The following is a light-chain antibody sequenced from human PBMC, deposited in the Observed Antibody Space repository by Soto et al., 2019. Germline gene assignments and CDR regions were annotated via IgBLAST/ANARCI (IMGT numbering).Light chain of an antibody. V-gene: IGLV2-14*01. J-gene: IGLJ2*01. CDR3: SSYTSSSTPVV. CDR1: SSDVGSYNY. CDR2: EVS. Sequence: QSALTQPASVSGSPGQSITISCTGTSSDVGSYNYVSWYQQYPGKAPKLMICEVSNRPSGVSNRFSGSKSGNTASLTISGLQAEDEADYYCSSYTSSSTPVVFGGGTKLTVL.